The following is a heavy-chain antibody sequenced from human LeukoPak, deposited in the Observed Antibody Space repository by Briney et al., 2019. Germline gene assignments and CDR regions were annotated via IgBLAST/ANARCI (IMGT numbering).Heavy chain of an antibody. J-gene: IGHJ5*02. CDR1: GFTFSSYA. Sequence: GASLGLSCAASGFTFSSYAMSWVRQAPGKGLEWVSAISGSGGSTYYADSVKGRFTISRDNSKNTLYLQMNSLRAEDTAVYYCAKDRIVVVPAASWFDPWGQGTLVTVS. CDR3: AKDRIVVVPAASWFDP. CDR2: ISGSGGST. D-gene: IGHD2-2*01. V-gene: IGHV3-23*01.